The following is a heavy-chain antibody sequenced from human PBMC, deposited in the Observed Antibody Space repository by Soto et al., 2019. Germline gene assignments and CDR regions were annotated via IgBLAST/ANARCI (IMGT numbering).Heavy chain of an antibody. CDR3: AAKVVIGGIGFVDY. J-gene: IGHJ4*02. CDR1: GFTFSSYW. CDR2: INQDESQK. V-gene: IGHV3-7*01. Sequence: EVQLEESGGGLVQTGGSLRLSCVASGFTFSSYWMNWVRQAPGEGLEWGANINQDESQKYYADSVKGRFSIARDNARNALYRQMNSLRVEDAAVYYGAAKVVIGGIGFVDYGSQGILVTVSS. D-gene: IGHD2-15*01.